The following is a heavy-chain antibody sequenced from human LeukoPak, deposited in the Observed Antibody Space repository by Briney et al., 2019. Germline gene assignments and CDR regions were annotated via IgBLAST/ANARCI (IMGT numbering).Heavy chain of an antibody. J-gene: IGHJ4*02. CDR1: GFTFSGYA. CDR3: AKGLGRSHILWDDY. Sequence: GGSLRLSCAASGFTFSGYAMTWVRQAPGKGLEWVSSISGSGGYTYYADSVKGRFTISRDSSKDTLYLQMNSLRAEDTAIYYCAKGLGRSHILWDDYWGQGTLVTVSS. V-gene: IGHV3-23*01. CDR2: ISGSGGYT. D-gene: IGHD2-21*01.